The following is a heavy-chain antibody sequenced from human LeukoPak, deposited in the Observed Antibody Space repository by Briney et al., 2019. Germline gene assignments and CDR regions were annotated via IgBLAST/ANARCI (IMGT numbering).Heavy chain of an antibody. V-gene: IGHV3-30-3*01. J-gene: IGHJ4*02. CDR2: ISYDGSNK. Sequence: GGSLRLSCAASGFTVSSNYMSWVRQAPGKGLEWVAVISYDGSNKYYADSVKGRFTISRDNSKNTLYLQMNSLRAEDTAVYYCARPIDSYGSGSYYKGYFDYWGQGTLVTVSS. CDR1: GFTVSSNY. D-gene: IGHD3-10*01. CDR3: ARPIDSYGSGSYYKGYFDY.